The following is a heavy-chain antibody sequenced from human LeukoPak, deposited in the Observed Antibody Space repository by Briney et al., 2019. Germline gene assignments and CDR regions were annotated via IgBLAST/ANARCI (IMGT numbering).Heavy chain of an antibody. CDR1: GFTFSSYA. Sequence: GGSLRLSCAAPGFTFSSYAMTWVRQAPGEGLECVSAISGSGGSTYYADSVKGRFTISRDNSKNTLYLQMNSLRAEDTAVYYCAKDLGYGGNSPLGYWGQGTLVTVSS. CDR3: AKDLGYGGNSPLGY. V-gene: IGHV3-23*01. D-gene: IGHD4-23*01. CDR2: ISGSGGST. J-gene: IGHJ4*02.